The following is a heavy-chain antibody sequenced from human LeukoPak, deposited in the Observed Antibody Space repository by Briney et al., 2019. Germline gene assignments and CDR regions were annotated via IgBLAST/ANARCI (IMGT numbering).Heavy chain of an antibody. J-gene: IGHJ4*02. Sequence: ASVKLSCKAFGYTFTGYYMHWVRQAPGQGLEWMGWINPNSGGTNYAQKFQGRVTMTRDTSISTAYMELSRLRSDDTAVYYCARNTGNSGSYYGGDYWGQGTLVTVSS. V-gene: IGHV1-2*02. CDR2: INPNSGGT. CDR1: GYTFTGYY. D-gene: IGHD1-26*01. CDR3: ARNTGNSGSYYGGDY.